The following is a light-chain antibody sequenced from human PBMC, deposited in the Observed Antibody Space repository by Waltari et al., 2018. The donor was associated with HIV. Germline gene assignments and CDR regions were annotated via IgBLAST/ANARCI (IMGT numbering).Light chain of an antibody. J-gene: IGLJ2*01. CDR3: SSYTPNNPQV. Sequence: QSALAQPASVSGSPGRSATISCTGTSSDIGSYNFISWYQQHPGKAPKLLIYDITYRPSGISNRFSGSRSGDTASLTISGLLPEDEAHYYCSSYTPNNPQVFGGGTKLTVL. V-gene: IGLV2-14*01. CDR2: DIT. CDR1: SSDIGSYNF.